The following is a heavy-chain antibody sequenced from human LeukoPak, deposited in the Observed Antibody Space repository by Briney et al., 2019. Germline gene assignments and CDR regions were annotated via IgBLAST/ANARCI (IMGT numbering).Heavy chain of an antibody. CDR3: ARVTGGRYCSTTSCIPH. J-gene: IGHJ4*02. Sequence: ASVKVSCKASGYTFTSYDITWVRQAPGQGLEWMGIINPSGGSTSYAQKFQGRVTMTRDMSTSTVYMELSSLRSEDTAVYYCARVTGGRYCSTTSCIPHWGQGTLVTVSS. CDR1: GYTFTSYD. CDR2: INPSGGST. D-gene: IGHD2-2*01. V-gene: IGHV1-46*01.